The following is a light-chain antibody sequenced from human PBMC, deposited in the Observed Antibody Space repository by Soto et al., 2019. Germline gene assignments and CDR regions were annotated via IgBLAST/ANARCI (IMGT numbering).Light chain of an antibody. CDR3: QQYGSSSWT. CDR1: QSVSSSY. CDR2: GAS. V-gene: IGKV3-20*01. Sequence: EIVLTQSPGTLSLSPGERATLSCRASQSVSSSYLAWYQQKPGQAPRLLIYGASSRATGIPDRFSGSGSGTDFTLTISRLEPEDFAVDYCQQYGSSSWTFGRGTKVEIK. J-gene: IGKJ1*01.